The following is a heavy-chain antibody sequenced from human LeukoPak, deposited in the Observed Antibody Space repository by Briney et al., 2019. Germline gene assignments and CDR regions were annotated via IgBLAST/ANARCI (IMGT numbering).Heavy chain of an antibody. V-gene: IGHV4-34*01. J-gene: IGHJ4*02. D-gene: IGHD6-13*01. Sequence: SETLSLTCAVYGGSFSGYYWSWIRQPPGKGLEWIGEINHSGSTNYNPSLKSRVTISLDKSKNQFSLNLTSVTAADTAVYYCARDRGGSSWVGDPLPRDFDYWGQGTLVTVSS. CDR2: INHSGST. CDR3: ARDRGGSSWVGDPLPRDFDY. CDR1: GGSFSGYY.